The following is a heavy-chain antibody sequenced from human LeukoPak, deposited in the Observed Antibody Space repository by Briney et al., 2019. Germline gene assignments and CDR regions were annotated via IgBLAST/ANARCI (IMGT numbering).Heavy chain of an antibody. CDR3: ASLQGGYDFFNWFDP. Sequence: SVKVSCKASGGTFSSYAISWVRQAPGQGLEWMGGIIPIFGTANYAQKFQGRVTITADKSTSTAYMELSSLRSEDTAVYYCASLQGGYDFFNWFDPWGQGTLVTVSS. CDR1: GGTFSSYA. CDR2: IIPIFGTA. D-gene: IGHD5-12*01. J-gene: IGHJ5*02. V-gene: IGHV1-69*06.